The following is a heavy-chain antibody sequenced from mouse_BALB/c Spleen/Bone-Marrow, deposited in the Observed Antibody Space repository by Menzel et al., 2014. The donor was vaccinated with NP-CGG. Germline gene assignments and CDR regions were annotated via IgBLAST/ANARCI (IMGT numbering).Heavy chain of an antibody. J-gene: IGHJ3*01. Sequence: EVHLVESGGGLVQPGDSLRLSCAPSGFTFXDFYMDWVRQPPGKRLEWIATSRNRAKYYTTEYSASVKGRFIVSRDTSQSVLYLQMNALRAEDTAIYYCARDVGYGNYFVYWGQGTLVTVSA. D-gene: IGHD2-10*02. CDR2: SRNRAKYYTT. CDR3: ARDVGYGNYFVY. V-gene: IGHV7-1*02. CDR1: GFTFXDFY.